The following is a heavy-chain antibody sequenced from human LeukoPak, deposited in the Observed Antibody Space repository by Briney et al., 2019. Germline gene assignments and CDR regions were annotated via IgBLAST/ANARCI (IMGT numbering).Heavy chain of an antibody. Sequence: ASVKVSCKASGYTFTGYYMHWVRQAPGQGLEWMGWINPNSGNTGYAQKFQGRVIMTRNTSISTAYMELSSLRSDDTAVYYCARVGSAVAGTDFDYWGQGTLVTVSS. V-gene: IGHV1-8*02. J-gene: IGHJ4*02. CDR3: ARVGSAVAGTDFDY. D-gene: IGHD6-19*01. CDR2: INPNSGNT. CDR1: GYTFTGYY.